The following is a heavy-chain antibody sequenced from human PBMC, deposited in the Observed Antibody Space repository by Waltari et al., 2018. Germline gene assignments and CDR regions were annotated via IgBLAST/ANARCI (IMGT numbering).Heavy chain of an antibody. D-gene: IGHD6-25*01. CDR3: ARDRSHQYSSGDHYFDY. CDR1: GGTFSSYA. CDR2: IIPIFGTA. Sequence: QVQLVQSGAEVKKPGSPVKVSCKASGGTFSSYAISWVRQAPGQGLEWMGGIIPIFGTANYAQKFQGRVTITTDESTSTAYMELSSLRSEDTAVYYCARDRSHQYSSGDHYFDYWGQGTLVTVSS. J-gene: IGHJ4*02. V-gene: IGHV1-69*05.